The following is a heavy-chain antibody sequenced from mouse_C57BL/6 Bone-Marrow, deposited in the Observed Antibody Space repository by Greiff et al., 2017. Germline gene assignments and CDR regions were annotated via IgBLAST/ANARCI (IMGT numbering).Heavy chain of an antibody. V-gene: IGHV1-4*01. Sequence: QVQLKESGAELARPGASVKMSCKASGYTFTSYTMHWVKQRPGQGLEWIGYINPSSGYTKYNQKFKDKATLTADKSSSKAYMTLSSLTSEYSAVYYCARCYGAYWGQGTLVTVSA. J-gene: IGHJ3*01. CDR3: ARCYGAY. CDR2: INPSSGYT. CDR1: GYTFTSYT. D-gene: IGHD1-1*02.